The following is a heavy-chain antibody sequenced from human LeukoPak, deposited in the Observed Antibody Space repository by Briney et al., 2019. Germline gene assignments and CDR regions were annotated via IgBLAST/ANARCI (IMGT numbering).Heavy chain of an antibody. Sequence: PGGSLRLSCAASGFTVSSNYMSWVRQAPGKGLEWVSVIYSGGSTYYADSVKGRFTISRDNSKNTLYLQMNSLRAEDTAVYYCAREPSAGTFDYWGQGTLVTVSS. CDR1: GFTVSSNY. CDR3: AREPSAGTFDY. D-gene: IGHD6-13*01. CDR2: IYSGGST. V-gene: IGHV3-53*01. J-gene: IGHJ4*02.